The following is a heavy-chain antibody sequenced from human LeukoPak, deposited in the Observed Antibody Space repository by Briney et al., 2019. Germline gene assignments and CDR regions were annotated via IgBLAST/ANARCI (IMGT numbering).Heavy chain of an antibody. CDR1: GGSVSGYF. CDR2: IHYSGTT. CDR3: ARYGITIVRGGKYYFDS. V-gene: IGHV4-59*08. J-gene: IGHJ4*02. D-gene: IGHD3-10*01. Sequence: SETLSLTCTVSGGSVSGYFWSWIRQPPGKGLEWIGYIHYSGTTNYNPSLNSRVTISVDTSKNQFSLRLSSVTAADTAVYYCARYGITIVRGGKYYFDSWGQGTLVTVSS.